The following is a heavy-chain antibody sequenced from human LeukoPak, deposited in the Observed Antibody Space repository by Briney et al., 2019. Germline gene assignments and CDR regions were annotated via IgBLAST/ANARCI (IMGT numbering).Heavy chain of an antibody. D-gene: IGHD6-13*01. CDR2: IYYTGST. CDR1: GGSISSDGYY. V-gene: IGHV4-31*03. Sequence: SETLSLTCTVSGGSISSDGYYWSWIRQHPGKGLEWIGSIYYTGSTHYNPSLKSRATISVDTSKNHFSLKLTSVTAADTAVYYCARGTGGAAAADFDPWGQGTLVTVSS. J-gene: IGHJ5*02. CDR3: ARGTGGAAAADFDP.